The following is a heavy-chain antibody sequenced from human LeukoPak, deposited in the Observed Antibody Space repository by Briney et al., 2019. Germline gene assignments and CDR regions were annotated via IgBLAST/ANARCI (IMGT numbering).Heavy chain of an antibody. J-gene: IGHJ4*02. V-gene: IGHV1-2*02. D-gene: IGHD4-23*01. CDR3: ARDPPTVVTPRFDY. CDR1: GYTFTGYY. Sequence: ASVKVSCKASGYTFTGYYMHWVRQAPGQGLEWMGWINPNSGGTNYAQKFQGRVTMTRDMSTSTVYMELRSLRSEDTAVYYCARDPPTVVTPRFDYWGQGTLVTVSS. CDR2: INPNSGGT.